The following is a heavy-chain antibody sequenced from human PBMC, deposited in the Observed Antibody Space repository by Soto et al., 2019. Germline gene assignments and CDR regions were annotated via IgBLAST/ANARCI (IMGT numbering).Heavy chain of an antibody. CDR2: IYYSGST. D-gene: IGHD3-3*01. J-gene: IGHJ6*03. Sequence: QVQLQESGPGLVKPSETLSLTCTVSGGSISSYYWSWIRQPPGKGLEWIGYIYYSGSTNYNPSLKSRVTISVDTSKNQFSLKLSSVTAADTAVYYCARHLDFWSGYYYYYYYMDVWGKGTTVTVSS. CDR1: GGSISSYY. CDR3: ARHLDFWSGYYYYYYYMDV. V-gene: IGHV4-59*08.